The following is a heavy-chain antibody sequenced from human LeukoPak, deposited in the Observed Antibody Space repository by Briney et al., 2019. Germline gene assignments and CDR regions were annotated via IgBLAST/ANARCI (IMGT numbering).Heavy chain of an antibody. CDR1: GFTFSSYA. J-gene: IGHJ6*02. CDR3: ARDPYGGNSELYYYYYGMDV. V-gene: IGHV3-30*04. Sequence: GGFLRLSCAASGFTFSSYAMHWVRQAPGKGLEWVAVISYDGSNKYYADSVKGRFTISRDDSKNTLYLQMNSLRVEDTAVYYCARDPYGGNSELYYYYYGMDVWGQGTTVTVSS. CDR2: ISYDGSNK. D-gene: IGHD4-23*01.